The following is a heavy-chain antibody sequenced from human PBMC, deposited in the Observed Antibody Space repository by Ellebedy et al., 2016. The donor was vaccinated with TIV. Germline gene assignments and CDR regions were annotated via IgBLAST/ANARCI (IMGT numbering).Heavy chain of an antibody. J-gene: IGHJ4*02. CDR1: GASISSDKW. CDR3: ARGGDYFDY. CDR2: INHSGST. Sequence: MPSETLSLTCAVSGASISSDKWWTWVRQPPGKGLEWIGEINHSGSTNYNPSLKSRVTISVDTSKNQFSLKLSSVTAADTAVYYCARGGDYFDYWGQGTLVTVSS. V-gene: IGHV4-4*02.